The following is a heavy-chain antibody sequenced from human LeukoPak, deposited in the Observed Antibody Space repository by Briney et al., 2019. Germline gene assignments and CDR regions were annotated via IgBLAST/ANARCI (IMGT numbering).Heavy chain of an antibody. CDR3: ARDSSDYGNWFDP. CDR1: GGTFSSYA. CDR2: IIPILGIA. D-gene: IGHD3-16*01. J-gene: IGHJ5*02. Sequence: ASVKVSCKASGGTFSSYAISWVRQAPGQGLEWMGRIIPILGIANYAQKFQGRVTITADESTSTAYMELSSLRSEDTAVYYCARDSSDYGNWFDPWGQGTLVTVSS. V-gene: IGHV1-69*04.